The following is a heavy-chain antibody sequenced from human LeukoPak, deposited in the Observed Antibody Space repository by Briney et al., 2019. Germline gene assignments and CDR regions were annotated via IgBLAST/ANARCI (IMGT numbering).Heavy chain of an antibody. CDR2: IWYDGSNK. D-gene: IGHD6-19*01. CDR3: AKDAAAYSSGGYFDY. CDR1: GFTFSSYG. Sequence: GESLKISCAASGFTFSSYGMHWVRQAPGKGLEWVAVIWYDGSNKYYADSVKGRFTISRDNSKNTLYLQMNSLRAEDTAVYYCAKDAAAYSSGGYFDYWGQGTLVTVSS. J-gene: IGHJ4*02. V-gene: IGHV3-33*06.